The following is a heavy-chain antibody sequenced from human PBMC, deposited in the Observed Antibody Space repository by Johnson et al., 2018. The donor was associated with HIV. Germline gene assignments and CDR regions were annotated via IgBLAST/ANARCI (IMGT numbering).Heavy chain of an antibody. CDR1: GFTFSSYD. D-gene: IGHD2-15*01. J-gene: IGHJ3*02. V-gene: IGHV3-13*01. CDR2: IGTAGHT. Sequence: VQLVESGGGLKQPGGSLRLSCAASGFTFSSYDMHWVRQATGKGLEWVSTIGTAGHTYYPGSVKGRFTVSREDAKNSLYLQMNSLRAGDTALYYCARAVCRGGRCYSHDAFDIWGQGTMVTVSS. CDR3: ARAVCRGGRCYSHDAFDI.